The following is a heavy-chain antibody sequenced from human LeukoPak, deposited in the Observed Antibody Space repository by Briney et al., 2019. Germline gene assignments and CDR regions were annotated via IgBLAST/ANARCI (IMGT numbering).Heavy chain of an antibody. CDR1: GGSISSYY. Sequence: PSETLSLTCTVSGGSISSYYRSWIRQPPGKGLEWIGYIYYSGSTNYNPSLKSRVTISVDTSKNQFSLKLSSVTAADTAVYYCARDARIAAAGTFDYWGQGTLVTVSS. D-gene: IGHD6-13*01. V-gene: IGHV4-59*01. CDR2: IYYSGST. J-gene: IGHJ4*02. CDR3: ARDARIAAAGTFDY.